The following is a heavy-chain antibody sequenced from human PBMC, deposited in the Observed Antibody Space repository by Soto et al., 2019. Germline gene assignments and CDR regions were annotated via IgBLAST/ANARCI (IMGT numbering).Heavy chain of an antibody. CDR2: IYPGDSDT. D-gene: IGHD2-15*01. V-gene: IGHV5-51*01. Sequence: RGESLKISCKGSGYSFSSYWIGWVRQMPGKGLEWMGIIYPGDSDTRYSPSFQGQVTISADKSISTAYLQWSSLKASDTAMYYCARRLYCSGGSCYFLFDYWGQGTLVTVSS. J-gene: IGHJ4*02. CDR3: ARRLYCSGGSCYFLFDY. CDR1: GYSFSSYW.